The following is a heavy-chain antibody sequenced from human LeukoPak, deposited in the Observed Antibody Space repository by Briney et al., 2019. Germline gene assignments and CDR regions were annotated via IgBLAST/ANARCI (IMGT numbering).Heavy chain of an antibody. J-gene: IGHJ6*03. V-gene: IGHV4-59*11. CDR2: IYYSGST. CDR1: GGSISSHY. Sequence: PSETLSLTCTVSGGSISSHYWSWIRQPPGKGLEWIGYIYYSGSTNYNPSLKSRVTISVDTSKNQFSLKLSSVTAADTAVYYCARALTGTTFPYYYMDVWGKGTTVTVSS. CDR3: ARALTGTTFPYYYMDV. D-gene: IGHD1-7*01.